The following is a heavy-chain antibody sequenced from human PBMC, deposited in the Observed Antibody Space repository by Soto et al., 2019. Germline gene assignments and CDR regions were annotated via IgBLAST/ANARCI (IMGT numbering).Heavy chain of an antibody. D-gene: IGHD3-3*02. Sequence: LETLSHTCTVSGGSISSYYWSWIRQPPGKGLEWIGYIYYSGSTNYNPSLKSRVTMSVDTSKNQFSLNLTSVTAADTAVYYCARGPIFGASYYNYWGQGTLVTVSS. CDR2: IYYSGST. V-gene: IGHV4-59*01. CDR1: GGSISSYY. J-gene: IGHJ4*02. CDR3: ARGPIFGASYYNY.